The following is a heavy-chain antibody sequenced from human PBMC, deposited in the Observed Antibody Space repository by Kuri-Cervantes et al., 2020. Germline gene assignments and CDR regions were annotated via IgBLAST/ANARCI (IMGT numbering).Heavy chain of an antibody. CDR1: GFTFSDYY. CDR2: ISSSGSTI. V-gene: IGHV3-11*04. CDR3: VRDILYRGGRYFDT. Sequence: GGSLRLSCAASGFTFSDYYMSWIRQAPGKGLEWVSYISSSGSTIYYADSVKGRFTISRDNAKNSLYLQMNSLRAEDTALYYCVRDILYRGGRYFDTWGQGTLVTVSS. D-gene: IGHD1-26*01. J-gene: IGHJ4*02.